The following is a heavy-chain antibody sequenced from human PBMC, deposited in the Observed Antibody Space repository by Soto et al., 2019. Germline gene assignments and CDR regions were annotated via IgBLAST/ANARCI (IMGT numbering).Heavy chain of an antibody. Sequence: GGSLRLSCVASGFTFEDHAMHWVRQGPGKGLEWVSGISWNSDIIVYADSVKGRFTMSRDNVKNSLYLQMSSLRAEDTAVYYCAKLGGRDVVVAANFDYWGQGTLVTVSS. CDR3: AKLGGRDVVVAANFDY. V-gene: IGHV3-9*01. CDR1: GFTFEDHA. CDR2: ISWNSDII. D-gene: IGHD2-15*01. J-gene: IGHJ4*02.